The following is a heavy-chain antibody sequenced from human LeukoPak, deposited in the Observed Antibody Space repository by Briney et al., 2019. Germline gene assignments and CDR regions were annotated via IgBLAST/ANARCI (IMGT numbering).Heavy chain of an antibody. V-gene: IGHV4-34*01. J-gene: IGHJ4*02. D-gene: IGHD6-13*01. CDR2: INHSGST. CDR3: ARRIGSSWFFYYFDY. Sequence: XWIXEINHSGSTNYNPSLKSRVTISVDTSKNQFSLKLSSVTAADTAVYYCARRIGSSWFFYYFDYWGQGTLVTVSS.